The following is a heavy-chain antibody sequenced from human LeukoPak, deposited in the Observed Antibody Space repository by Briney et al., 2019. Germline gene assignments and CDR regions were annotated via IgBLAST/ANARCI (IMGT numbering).Heavy chain of an antibody. CDR3: AKEGAITGAGTCYFQY. CDR2: ISGGST. V-gene: IGHV3-38-3*01. Sequence: PGGSLRLSCAASGFTVSSNEMSWVRQAPGKGLEWVSSISGGSTYYADSRKGRFTISRDNSKNTLYMQMNSLRAEDTAVYYCAKEGAITGAGTCYFQYWGQGTLVTVSS. CDR1: GFTVSSNE. D-gene: IGHD6-13*01. J-gene: IGHJ1*01.